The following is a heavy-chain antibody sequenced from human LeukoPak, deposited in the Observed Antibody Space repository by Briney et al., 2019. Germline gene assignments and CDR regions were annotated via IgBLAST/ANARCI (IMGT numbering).Heavy chain of an antibody. D-gene: IGHD3/OR15-3a*01. CDR1: GFTFSSYW. V-gene: IGHV3-7*01. CDR3: ARDGPPYYYYYMDV. CDR2: IKQDGSEK. Sequence: PGGSLRLSCAASGFTFSSYWMSWVRQAPGKGLEWVANIKQDGSEKYYVDSVKGRFTISRDNAKNSLYLQMNSLRAEDTAVYYCARDGPPYYYYYMDVWGKGTAVTVSS. J-gene: IGHJ6*03.